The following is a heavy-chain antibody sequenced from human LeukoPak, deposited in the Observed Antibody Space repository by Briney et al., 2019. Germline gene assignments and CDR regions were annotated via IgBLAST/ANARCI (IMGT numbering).Heavy chain of an antibody. CDR3: ATWDHDAFDI. Sequence: SVKVSCKASGYTFTYRYLHWVRQAPGQALEWMGWITPFNGNTNYAQKFQDRVTITRDRSMNTAYMELSSLRSEDTAMYYCATWDHDAFDIWGQGTMVTVSS. D-gene: IGHD1-26*01. CDR2: ITPFNGNT. CDR1: GYTFTYRY. V-gene: IGHV1-45*02. J-gene: IGHJ3*02.